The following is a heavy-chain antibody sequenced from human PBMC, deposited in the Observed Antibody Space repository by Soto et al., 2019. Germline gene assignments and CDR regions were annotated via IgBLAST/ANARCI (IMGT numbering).Heavy chain of an antibody. CDR2: IFWDDDK. CDR3: AHSAQWLEYFDY. J-gene: IGHJ4*02. V-gene: IGHV2-5*02. CDR1: GFSLSTNGVG. D-gene: IGHD6-19*01. Sequence: QITLKESGPTLVKPTQTLTLTCTFSGFSLSTNGVGVGWIRQPPGKALEWLALIFWDDDKKYSPSLMSRLTIPKDTSKNQVVLTMTNMDPVDTATYYCAHSAQWLEYFDYWGQGTLVTVSS.